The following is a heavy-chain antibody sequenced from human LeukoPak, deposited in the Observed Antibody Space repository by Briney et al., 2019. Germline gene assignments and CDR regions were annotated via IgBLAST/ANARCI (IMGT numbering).Heavy chain of an antibody. J-gene: IGHJ5*02. CDR2: ISYDGSNK. Sequence: GRSLRLSCAASGFTFSSYAMHWVRQAPGKGLEWVAVISYDGSNKYYADSVKGRFTISRDNSKNTLYLQMNSLRAEDTAVYYCVTQQLAPPWGQGTLVTVSS. CDR3: VTQQLAPP. D-gene: IGHD5-24*01. CDR1: GFTFSSYA. V-gene: IGHV3-30*04.